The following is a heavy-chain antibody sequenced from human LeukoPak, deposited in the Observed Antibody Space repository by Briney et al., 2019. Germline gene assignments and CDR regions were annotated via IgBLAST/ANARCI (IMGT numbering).Heavy chain of an antibody. V-gene: IGHV4-59*01. D-gene: IGHD6-13*01. J-gene: IGHJ6*04. CDR2: TSNSGSI. CDR1: GGSISYYY. Sequence: KPSETLSLTCTVSGGSISYYYWSWLRQPPGKGLEWVGYTSNSGSINYNPSLKSRVTISLDTSKTQFSLRLSSVTAADTAVYYCARDSRSSSWPFYYGIDVWGKGTTVTVSS. CDR3: ARDSRSSSWPFYYGIDV.